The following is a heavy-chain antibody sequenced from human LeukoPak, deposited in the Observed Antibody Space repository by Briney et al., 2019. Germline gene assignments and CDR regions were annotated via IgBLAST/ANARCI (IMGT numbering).Heavy chain of an antibody. V-gene: IGHV4-59*11. J-gene: IGHJ4*02. CDR3: ARSANWKFDY. CDR2: IYYSGST. D-gene: IGHD1-20*01. Sequence: SETLSLTCTVSGGSISSHYWSWIRQPPGKGLEWIGYIYYSGSTNYNPSLKSRVTISVDTSKNQFSLKPSSVTAADTAVYYCARSANWKFDYWGQGTLVTVSS. CDR1: GGSISSHY.